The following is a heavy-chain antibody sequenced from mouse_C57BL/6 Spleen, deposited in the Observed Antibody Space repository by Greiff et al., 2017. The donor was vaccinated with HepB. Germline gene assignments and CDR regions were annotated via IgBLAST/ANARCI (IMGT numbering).Heavy chain of an antibody. D-gene: IGHD2-4*01. CDR1: GFTFSSYA. CDR3: TREHDYDYFDY. Sequence: EAMLVESGEGLVKPGGSLKLSCAASGFTFSSYAMSWVRQTPEKRLEWVAYISSGGDYIYYADTVKGRFTISRDNARNTLYLQMSSLKSEDTAMYYCTREHDYDYFDYWGQGTTLTVSS. V-gene: IGHV5-9-1*02. CDR2: ISSGGDYI. J-gene: IGHJ2*01.